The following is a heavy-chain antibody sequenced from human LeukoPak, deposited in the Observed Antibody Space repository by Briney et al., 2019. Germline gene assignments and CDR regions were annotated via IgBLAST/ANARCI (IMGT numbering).Heavy chain of an antibody. CDR2: ISYDGSNK. J-gene: IGHJ4*02. CDR1: GFTFSSYA. CDR3: ARVYGGRYVFDY. D-gene: IGHD2-15*01. Sequence: PGRSLRLSCAASGFTFSSYATHWVRQAPGKGLEWVAVISYDGSNKYYADSVKGRFTISRDNSKNTLYLQMNSLRAEDTAVYYCARVYGGRYVFDYWGQGTLVTVSS. V-gene: IGHV3-30*04.